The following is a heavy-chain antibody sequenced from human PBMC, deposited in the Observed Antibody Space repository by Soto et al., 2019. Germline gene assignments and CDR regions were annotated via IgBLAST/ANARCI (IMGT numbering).Heavy chain of an antibody. D-gene: IGHD2-21*02. CDR2: VNPSGGHT. CDR1: GDTFSDYY. V-gene: IGHV1-46*04. Sequence: QVQLMQSGAEVKKPGASVKVSCKASGDTFSDYYIHWVRQAPGQGLEWMGTVNPSGGHTTYSQHLLGRVTXTXXXSXXTLHMELTSLTSEDTAVYYCARGGHVVVVTAALDYWGQGTLVTVSS. CDR3: ARGGHVVVVTAALDY. J-gene: IGHJ4*02.